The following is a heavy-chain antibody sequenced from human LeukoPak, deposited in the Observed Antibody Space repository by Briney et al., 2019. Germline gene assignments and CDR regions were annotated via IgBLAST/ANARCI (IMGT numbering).Heavy chain of an antibody. CDR3: ARGVGSAWPNFDY. J-gene: IGHJ4*02. CDR1: GFTFSSFA. Sequence: GGSLRLSCAASGFTFSSFAMSWVRQAPGKGLEWVSLIIGSGADTYYADSVKGRFTISRDNSKNALYLQMNSLRADDTAVYYCARGVGSAWPNFDYWGQGTLVTVSS. V-gene: IGHV3-23*01. CDR2: IIGSGADT. D-gene: IGHD6-25*01.